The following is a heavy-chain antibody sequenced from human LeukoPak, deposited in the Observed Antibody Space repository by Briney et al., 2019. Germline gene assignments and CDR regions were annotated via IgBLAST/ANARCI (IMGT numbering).Heavy chain of an antibody. CDR3: AREDSSGWAYFQH. Sequence: PSETLSLTCTVSGGSISSYYWSWIRQPAGKGLEWIGHIYTSGSTNYNPSLTSRVTMSVDTSKNQFSLKLSSVTAADTAVYYIAREDSSGWAYFQHSGQGTLVTVSS. CDR2: IYTSGST. J-gene: IGHJ1*01. D-gene: IGHD6-19*01. CDR1: GGSISSYY. V-gene: IGHV4-4*07.